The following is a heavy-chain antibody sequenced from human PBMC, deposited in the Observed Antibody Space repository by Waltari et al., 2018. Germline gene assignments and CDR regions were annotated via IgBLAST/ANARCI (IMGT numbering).Heavy chain of an antibody. CDR2: IWYDGSNK. Sequence: QVQLVESGGGVVQPGRSLRLACAASGFTFSSYGMSWVRKAPGKGLEWVAVIWYDGSNKYYADSLKGRFTISRDNSKNTLYLQMNSLRAEDTAVYYCARETYYDFWSGYYWYFDYWGQGTLVTVSS. CDR3: ARETYYDFWSGYYWYFDY. V-gene: IGHV3-33*01. CDR1: GFTFSSYG. D-gene: IGHD3-3*01. J-gene: IGHJ4*02.